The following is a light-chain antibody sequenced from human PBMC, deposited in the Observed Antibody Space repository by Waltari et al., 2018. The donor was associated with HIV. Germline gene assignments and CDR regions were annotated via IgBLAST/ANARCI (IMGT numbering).Light chain of an antibody. J-gene: IGLJ3*02. CDR2: EGS. CDR3: CSYAGSSTLV. CDR1: SSDVGSYNL. Sequence: QSALTQPASVSGSPGQSITISCTGTSSDVGSYNLVSWYQQHPGKAPKLMIYEGSKRPSGVSNSFSGSKSGNTASLTISGRQAEDEADYYCCSYAGSSTLVFGGGTKLTVL. V-gene: IGLV2-23*01.